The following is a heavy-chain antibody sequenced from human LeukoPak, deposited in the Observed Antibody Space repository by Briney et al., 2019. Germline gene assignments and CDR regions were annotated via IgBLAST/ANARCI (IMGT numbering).Heavy chain of an antibody. D-gene: IGHD1-7*01. Sequence: GGSLTLSCSASGFPFNNHWMDWVRQAPGKGLVWVLRICDDGSSSRYADSVKGRFTSSRDNAKNTLFLQMNSLRAEDTAVYYCARDNNWNYPDYWGQGTLVTVSS. J-gene: IGHJ4*02. CDR1: GFPFNNHW. CDR3: ARDNNWNYPDY. CDR2: ICDDGSSS. V-gene: IGHV3-74*01.